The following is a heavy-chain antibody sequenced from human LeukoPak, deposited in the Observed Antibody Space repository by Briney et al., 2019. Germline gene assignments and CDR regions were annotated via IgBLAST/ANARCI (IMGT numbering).Heavy chain of an antibody. CDR3: AREEVVPAALAYYYYYYMDV. D-gene: IGHD2-2*01. CDR1: GFTFSSYS. J-gene: IGHJ6*03. Sequence: GGSLRLSCAASGFTFSSYSMNWVRQAPGKGLEWVSSISSSSYIYYADSVKGRFTISRDNAKNSLYLQMNSLRAEDTAVYYCAREEVVPAALAYYYYYYMDVWGKGTTVTVSS. V-gene: IGHV3-21*01. CDR2: ISSSSYI.